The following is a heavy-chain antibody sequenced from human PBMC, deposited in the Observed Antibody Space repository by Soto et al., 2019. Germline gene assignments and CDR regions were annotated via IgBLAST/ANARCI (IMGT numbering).Heavy chain of an antibody. V-gene: IGHV1-69*12. D-gene: IGHD6-19*01. CDR3: AREHHSWASSGRAAVPPDFDD. CDR1: GGTFSSYA. J-gene: IGHJ4*02. CDR2: IIPIFGTA. Sequence: QVQLVQSGAEVKKPGSSVKVSCKASGGTFSSYAISWVRQAPGQGLEWMGGIIPIFGTANYAQKFQGRVTITADESTSTAYMELSSLRSEDTAVYYCAREHHSWASSGRAAVPPDFDDWGQGTLVTVSS.